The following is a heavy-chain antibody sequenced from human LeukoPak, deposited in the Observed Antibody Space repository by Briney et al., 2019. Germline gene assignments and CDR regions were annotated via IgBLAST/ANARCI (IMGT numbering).Heavy chain of an antibody. CDR2: INHSGST. CDR3: ARGGGSEDY. Sequence: PSETLSLTCTVSGGSMSSYYWSWIRQPPGKGLEWIGEINHSGSTNYNPSLKSRVTISVDTSKNQFSLKLSSVTAADTAVYYCARGGGSEDYWGQGTLVTVSS. CDR1: GGSMSSYY. J-gene: IGHJ4*02. V-gene: IGHV4-34*01. D-gene: IGHD4-23*01.